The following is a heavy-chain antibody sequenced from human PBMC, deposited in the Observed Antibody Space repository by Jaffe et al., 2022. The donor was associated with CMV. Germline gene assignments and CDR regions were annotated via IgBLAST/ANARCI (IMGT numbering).Heavy chain of an antibody. D-gene: IGHD3-22*01. CDR2: INPNSGGT. Sequence: QVQLVQSGAEVKKPGASVKVSCKASGYTFTGYYMHWVRQAPGQGLEWMGWINPNSGGTNYAQKFQGWVTMTRDTSISTAYMELSRLRSDDTAVYYCARDAGSYDSSGGEFDYWGQGTLVTVSS. V-gene: IGHV1-2*04. CDR3: ARDAGSYDSSGGEFDY. CDR1: GYTFTGYY. J-gene: IGHJ4*02.